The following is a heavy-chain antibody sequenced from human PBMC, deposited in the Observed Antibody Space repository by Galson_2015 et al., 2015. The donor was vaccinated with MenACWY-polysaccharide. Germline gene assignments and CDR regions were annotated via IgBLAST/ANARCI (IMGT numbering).Heavy chain of an antibody. CDR3: TTDRALTGGGVVAS. CDR2: FRSKIHGETR. V-gene: IGHV3-15*01. J-gene: IGHJ5*01. D-gene: IGHD3-16*01. Sequence: SLRLSCAASGSTLSTLWMTWVRQAPGKGLEWVGRFRSKIHGETRDYAAPVIGRFSISRDDSENTVYLQMNSLRIEDTAVYYCTTDRALTGGGVVASWGQGTLVTVSS. CDR1: GSTLSTLW.